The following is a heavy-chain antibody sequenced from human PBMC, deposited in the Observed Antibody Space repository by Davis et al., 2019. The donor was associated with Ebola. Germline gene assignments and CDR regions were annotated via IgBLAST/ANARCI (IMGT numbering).Heavy chain of an antibody. D-gene: IGHD1-26*01. CDR3: ATGELLAEYFQH. J-gene: IGHJ1*01. CDR1: GFTFSDYY. CDR2: ISSSGSTI. Sequence: GGSLRLSCAASGFTFSDYYMSWIRRAPGKGLEWVSYISSSGSTIYYADSVKGRFTISRDNAKNSLYLQMNSLRAEDTAVYYCATGELLAEYFQHWGQGTLVTVSS. V-gene: IGHV3-11*01.